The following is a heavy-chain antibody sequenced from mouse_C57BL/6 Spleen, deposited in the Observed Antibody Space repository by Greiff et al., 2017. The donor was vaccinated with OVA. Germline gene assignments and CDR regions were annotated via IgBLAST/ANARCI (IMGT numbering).Heavy chain of an antibody. J-gene: IGHJ2*01. D-gene: IGHD2-1*01. CDR3: VSYGNYYYFDY. Sequence: QVHVKQPGAELVKPGASVKLSCKASGYTFTSYWMQWVKQRPGQGLEWIGEIDPSDSYTNYNQKFKGKATLTVDTSSSTAYMQLSSLTSEDSAVYYCVSYGNYYYFDYWGQGTTLTVSS. CDR1: GYTFTSYW. V-gene: IGHV1-50*01. CDR2: IDPSDSYT.